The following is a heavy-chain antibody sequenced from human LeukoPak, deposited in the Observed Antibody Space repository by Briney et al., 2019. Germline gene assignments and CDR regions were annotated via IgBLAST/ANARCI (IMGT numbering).Heavy chain of an antibody. CDR2: IGGIGAST. D-gene: IGHD4-17*01. J-gene: IGHJ5*02. V-gene: IGHV3-23*01. Sequence: GGSLRLSCAASGFTFSSHAMNWVRQAPGKGLEWVSSIGGIGASTYYADSVKGRFTNSRDNSKNTLYLQMNSLRAEDTALYYCAKAAYGDYVNWFDPWGQGILVIVSS. CDR1: GFTFSSHA. CDR3: AKAAYGDYVNWFDP.